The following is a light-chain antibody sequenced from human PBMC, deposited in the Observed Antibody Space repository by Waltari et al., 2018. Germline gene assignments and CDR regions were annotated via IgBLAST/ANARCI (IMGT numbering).Light chain of an antibody. CDR3: QHYVSLPAT. Sequence: IVLTQSPGTLSLSPGAGVTLSCRASQSLNRALAWYQQKPGQAPRLLIYNGFNRATDIPDRFSGSGSGTEFSLTISRLEPEDFAVYYCQHYVSLPATFGQGTRVEIK. CDR1: QSLNRA. J-gene: IGKJ1*01. CDR2: NGF. V-gene: IGKV3-20*01.